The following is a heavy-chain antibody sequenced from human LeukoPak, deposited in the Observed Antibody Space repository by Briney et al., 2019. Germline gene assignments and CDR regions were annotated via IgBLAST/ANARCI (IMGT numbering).Heavy chain of an antibody. Sequence: SETLSLTCAVYGGSFSGYYWSWIRQPPGKGLEWIGEINHSGSTNYNPSLRSRVTISVDTSKNQFSLKLSSVTAADTAVYYCARGRSSIAARFDYWGQGTLVTVSS. CDR1: GGSFSGYY. V-gene: IGHV4-34*01. D-gene: IGHD6-6*01. CDR3: ARGRSSIAARFDY. CDR2: INHSGST. J-gene: IGHJ4*02.